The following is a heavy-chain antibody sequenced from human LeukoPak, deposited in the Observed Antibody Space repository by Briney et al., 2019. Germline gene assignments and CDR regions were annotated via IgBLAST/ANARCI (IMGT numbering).Heavy chain of an antibody. J-gene: IGHJ5*02. CDR2: IYPGDSDT. CDR1: GHTFTSYW. D-gene: IGHD2-2*01. Sequence: GESLKISCKGSGHTFTSYWIAWVRQMPGKGLEWMGIIYPGDSDTRYSPSFQGQVTISADKSISTAYLQWSSLKASDTAMYYCTRTSGGSSRDWFDPWGQGTLVTVSS. CDR3: TRTSGGSSRDWFDP. V-gene: IGHV5-51*01.